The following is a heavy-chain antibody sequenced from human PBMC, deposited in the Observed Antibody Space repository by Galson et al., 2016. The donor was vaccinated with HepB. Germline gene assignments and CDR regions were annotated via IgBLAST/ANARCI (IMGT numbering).Heavy chain of an antibody. J-gene: IGHJ3*02. V-gene: IGHV1-69*13. Sequence: SVKVSCKASGGTFRSNSIYALNWVRQAPGQGLEWMGGIIPLLHTTNYAQKFQGRVTITADESTSTVYMELSSLRYEDSAIYYCARVLGDMVATIGNAAFDMWGQGTTVTVSS. CDR3: ARVLGDMVATIGNAAFDM. CDR1: GGTFRSNSIYA. D-gene: IGHD5-12*01. CDR2: IIPLLHTT.